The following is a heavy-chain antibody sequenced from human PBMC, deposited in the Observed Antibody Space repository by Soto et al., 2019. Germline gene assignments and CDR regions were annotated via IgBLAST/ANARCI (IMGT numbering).Heavy chain of an antibody. V-gene: IGHV1-8*02. CDR1: GFTFTSSA. D-gene: IGHD3-16*02. Sequence: ASVKVSCKASGFTFTSSAVQWVRQARGQGLEWIGWMNPNSGNTSYAQKFQGRVTMTRNTSISTAYMELSSLRSEDTAVYYCARGLRSLIKSDYWGQGTLVTVSS. CDR3: ARGLRSLIKSDY. CDR2: MNPNSGNT. J-gene: IGHJ4*02.